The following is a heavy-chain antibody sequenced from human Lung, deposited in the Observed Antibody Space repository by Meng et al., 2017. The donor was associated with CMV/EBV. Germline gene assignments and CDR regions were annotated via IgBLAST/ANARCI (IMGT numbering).Heavy chain of an antibody. CDR1: GYTFTGYS. J-gene: IGHJ6*02. Sequence: ASVXVSXKASGYTFTGYSMHWVRQAPGQGLEWMGWINPNSGGTNYAQKFQGRVTMTRDTSISTAYMELSRLRSDDTAVYYCAYTYDFWSGYYPPGMDVWGQGTTVTVSS. D-gene: IGHD3-3*01. CDR2: INPNSGGT. V-gene: IGHV1-2*02. CDR3: AYTYDFWSGYYPPGMDV.